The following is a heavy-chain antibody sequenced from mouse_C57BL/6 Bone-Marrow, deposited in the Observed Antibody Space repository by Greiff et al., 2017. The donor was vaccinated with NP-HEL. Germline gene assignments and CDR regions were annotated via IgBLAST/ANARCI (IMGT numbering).Heavy chain of an antibody. V-gene: IGHV10-3*01. CDR1: GFTFNTYA. CDR3: VGNYYGSSYAMDY. CDR2: IRSKSSNYAT. D-gene: IGHD1-1*01. J-gene: IGHJ4*01. Sequence: EVMLVESGGGLVQPKGSLKLSCAASGFTFNTYAMHWVRQAPGKGLEWVACIRSKSSNYATSYADSVKYRFTISNDQYQSMHYLQMNNLKTEDPAMYYGVGNYYGSSYAMDYWGQGTSVTVSA.